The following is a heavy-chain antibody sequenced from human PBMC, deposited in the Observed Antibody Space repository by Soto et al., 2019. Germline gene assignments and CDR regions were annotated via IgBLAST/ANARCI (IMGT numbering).Heavy chain of an antibody. J-gene: IGHJ6*03. CDR1: GGSISSYY. CDR2: IYYSGST. V-gene: IGHV4-59*01. D-gene: IGHD6-13*01. Sequence: SETLSLTCTVSGGSISSYYWSWIRQPPGKGLEWIGYIYYSGSTNYNPSLKSRVTISVDKSKNQFSLKLSSVTAADTAVYWCAYSSSWYPRPSYYYMDVWGKGTTVTVSS. CDR3: AYSSSWYPRPSYYYMDV.